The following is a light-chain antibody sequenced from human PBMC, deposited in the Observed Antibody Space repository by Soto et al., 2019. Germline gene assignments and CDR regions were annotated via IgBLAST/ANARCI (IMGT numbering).Light chain of an antibody. V-gene: IGKV1-39*01. J-gene: IGKJ4*01. CDR2: AAS. CDR1: QSISSY. Sequence: DIQMTQSPSSLSASVGDRVTITCRASQSISSYLNWYQQKPGKAPKLLIYAASSLQSGVPSRFSGSGSGTAFTLTITSLQHEDFATYYCQQSYSTPPLTFGGGTKVEIK. CDR3: QQSYSTPPLT.